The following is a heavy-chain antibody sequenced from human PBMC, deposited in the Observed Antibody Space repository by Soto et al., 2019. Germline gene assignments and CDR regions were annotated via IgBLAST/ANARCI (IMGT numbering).Heavy chain of an antibody. J-gene: IGHJ4*01. CDR2: ISSDGETK. CDR3: AKEVAVAGDLDY. D-gene: IGHD6-19*01. Sequence: GGSLRLSCVASGFTFSSYGIHWVRQAPGKGLEWVGVISSDGETKYYADSVKGRFTISRDNSKNTLYPQMDSLRPEDTAVYYCAKEVAVAGDLDYWGHGTLVTVSS. CDR1: GFTFSSYG. V-gene: IGHV3-30*18.